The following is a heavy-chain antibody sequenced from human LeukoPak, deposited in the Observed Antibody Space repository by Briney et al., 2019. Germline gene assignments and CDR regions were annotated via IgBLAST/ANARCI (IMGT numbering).Heavy chain of an antibody. CDR2: IHDSGST. V-gene: IGHV4-30-4*01. CDR1: GGSISSGDYH. D-gene: IGHD3-10*01. Sequence: SETLSLTCTVSGGSISSGDYHWNWLRQSPGKGLEWIGFIHDSGSTYYNPSLKSRLTISVDMSKKQISLKQSSVTAADTAVYYCARGYGSGSYYYVWFDPWGQGTLVTVSS. CDR3: ARGYGSGSYYYVWFDP. J-gene: IGHJ5*02.